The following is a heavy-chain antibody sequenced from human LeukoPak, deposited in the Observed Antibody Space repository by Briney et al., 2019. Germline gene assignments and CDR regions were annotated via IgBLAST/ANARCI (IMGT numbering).Heavy chain of an antibody. J-gene: IGHJ5*02. CDR2: ISWNSGSI. Sequence: GGSLRLSCAASGFTFDDYAMHWVRQAPGKGLEWVSGISWNSGSIGYADSVKGRFTISRDNAKNSLYLQMNSLRAEDTAVYYCARDPGSGSYSLNWFDPWGQGTLVTVSS. CDR1: GFTFDDYA. V-gene: IGHV3-9*01. D-gene: IGHD3-10*01. CDR3: ARDPGSGSYSLNWFDP.